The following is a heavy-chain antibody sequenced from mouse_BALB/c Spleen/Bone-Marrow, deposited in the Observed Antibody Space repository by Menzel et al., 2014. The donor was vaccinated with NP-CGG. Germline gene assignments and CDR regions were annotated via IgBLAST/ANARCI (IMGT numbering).Heavy chain of an antibody. Sequence: VQLQQSGPQLVRPGASVKISCKASGYSISSYWMHWVKQRPGQGLEWIGMIDPSDSETRLNQKFKDKATLTVDKSSSTAYMQLNSPTSEDSAVYYCAPHYYGYAWFAYWGQGTLVTVPA. J-gene: IGHJ3*01. CDR2: IDPSDSET. D-gene: IGHD1-2*01. CDR1: GYSISSYW. CDR3: APHYYGYAWFAY. V-gene: IGHV1S126*01.